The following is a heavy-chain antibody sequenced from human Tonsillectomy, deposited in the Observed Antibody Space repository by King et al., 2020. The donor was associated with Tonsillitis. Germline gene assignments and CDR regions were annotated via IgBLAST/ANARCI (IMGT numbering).Heavy chain of an antibody. CDR1: GYSISTSHW. CDR3: ARAEKDQLLPNYYYYYYMDV. D-gene: IGHD2-2*01. V-gene: IGHV4-28*03. Sequence: QLQESGPGLVKPPDTLSLTCAVSGYSISTSHWWGWIRQPPGKGLEWIGYIYYSGSTYYNPSLKSRVTMSVDTSKNQFSLKLSFVTAVDTAVYYCARAEKDQLLPNYYYYYYMDVWGKGTTVTVSS. J-gene: IGHJ6*03. CDR2: IYYSGST.